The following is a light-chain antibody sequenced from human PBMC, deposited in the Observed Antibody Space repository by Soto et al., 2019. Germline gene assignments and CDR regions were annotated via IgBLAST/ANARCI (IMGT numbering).Light chain of an antibody. CDR3: QQTYSTPPWT. Sequence: DIQMTQSPSSLSASVGDRVTITCRAGQSISSYLNWYQQKPGKAPRLLIYTASSLESGVSSRFSGGGSGTDFTLTISSLQAEDSATYWCQQTYSTPPWTFGQGTKVDIK. J-gene: IGKJ1*01. CDR2: TAS. V-gene: IGKV1-39*01. CDR1: QSISSY.